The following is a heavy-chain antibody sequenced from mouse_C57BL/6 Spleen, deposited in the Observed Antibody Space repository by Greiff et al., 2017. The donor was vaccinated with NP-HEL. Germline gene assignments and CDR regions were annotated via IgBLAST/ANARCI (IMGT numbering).Heavy chain of an antibody. J-gene: IGHJ2*01. D-gene: IGHD1-3*01. V-gene: IGHV2-9*02. Sequence: VQRVESGPGLVAPSQSLSITCTVSGFSLTSYGVHWVRQPPGKGLEWLGVIWAGGSTNYNSALMSRLSISKDNSKSQVFLKMNRLQTDDTAMYDCARLEDIWGQGTTLTVSS. CDR3: ARLEDI. CDR2: IWAGGST. CDR1: GFSLTSYG.